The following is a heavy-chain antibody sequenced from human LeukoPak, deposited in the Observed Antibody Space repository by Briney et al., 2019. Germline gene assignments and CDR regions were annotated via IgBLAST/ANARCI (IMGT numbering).Heavy chain of an antibody. V-gene: IGHV4-38-2*01. Sequence: SETLSLTCAVSGFPISSGYYWGWIRQPPGKGLEWIGSIHHSGRTYYNPSLKSRVTISVDTSKNQFSLRLSSVTAADTAVYYCARHVDTVMITENYFDYWGQGTLVTDSS. J-gene: IGHJ4*02. CDR1: GFPISSGYY. CDR3: ARHVDTVMITENYFDY. D-gene: IGHD5-18*01. CDR2: IHHSGRT.